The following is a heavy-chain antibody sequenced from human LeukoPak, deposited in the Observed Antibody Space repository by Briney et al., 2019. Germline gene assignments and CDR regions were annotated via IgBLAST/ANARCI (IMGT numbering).Heavy chain of an antibody. CDR1: GYTFTSYY. D-gene: IGHD3-22*01. V-gene: IGHV1-46*01. CDR2: INPSGGSA. CDR3: ARTYPRDYYDSSGGFDY. Sequence: ASVKVSCKASGYTFTSYYMHWVRQAPGQGLEWMGIINPSGGSASYAQKFQGRVTMTRDTSTSTVYMELSSLRSEDTAVYYCARTYPRDYYDSSGGFDYWGQGTLVTVSS. J-gene: IGHJ4*02.